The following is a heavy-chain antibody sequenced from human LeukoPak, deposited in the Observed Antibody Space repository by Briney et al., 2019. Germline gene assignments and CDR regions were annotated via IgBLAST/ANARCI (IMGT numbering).Heavy chain of an antibody. CDR3: ARGPYPGY. V-gene: IGHV3-23*01. Sequence: GGSLRPPCAASGFTFDDYIMHWARQAPGKGLEWVSAISGSGGSTYYADSVKGRFTISRDNSKDTLYLQMNSLRAEDTAVYYCARGPYPGYWGHGTLVTVSS. CDR1: GFTFDDYI. J-gene: IGHJ4*01. CDR2: ISGSGGST.